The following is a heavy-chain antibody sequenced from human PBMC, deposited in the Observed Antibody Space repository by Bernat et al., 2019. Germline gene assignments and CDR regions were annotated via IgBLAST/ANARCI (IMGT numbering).Heavy chain of an antibody. D-gene: IGHD3-10*01. CDR3: AREAGHYYGTGTPVYYGMDV. CDR1: GFTFSSYG. CDR2: IWYDGSNK. V-gene: IGHV3-33*01. J-gene: IGHJ6*02. Sequence: QVQLVESGGGVVQPGRSLRLSCAASGFTFSSYGMHWVRQAPGKGLEWVAVIWYDGSNKYYADSVKGRFTISRDNSKNTLYLQMNSLSAEDTAVYYCAREAGHYYGTGTPVYYGMDVWGQGTTVTVSS.